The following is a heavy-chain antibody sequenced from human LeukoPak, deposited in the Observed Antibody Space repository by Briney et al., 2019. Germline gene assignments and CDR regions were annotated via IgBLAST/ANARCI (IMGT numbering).Heavy chain of an antibody. Sequence: SETLSLTCTVSGGSISSGGYYWSWIRQHPGKGLEWIGYIYYSGSTYYNPSLKSRVTISVDTSKNQFSLKLSSVTAADTAVYYCARGILTGWTSHYFDYWGQGTLVTVSS. CDR3: ARGILTGWTSHYFDY. J-gene: IGHJ4*02. CDR2: IYYSGST. V-gene: IGHV4-31*03. D-gene: IGHD3/OR15-3a*01. CDR1: GGSISSGGYY.